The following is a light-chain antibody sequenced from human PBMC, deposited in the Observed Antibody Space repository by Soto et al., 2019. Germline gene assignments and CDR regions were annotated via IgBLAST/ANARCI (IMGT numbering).Light chain of an antibody. CDR2: DAS. CDR1: QSLSGN. V-gene: IGKV3-15*01. CDR3: QQYQNWPWT. J-gene: IGKJ1*01. Sequence: IVMTQSPATLSLSPGERASHSCRASQSLSGNLAWYQQKPGQAPRLLIYDASSRATGIPARFSGIGSGTEFTLTISSLQSEDFAVYYCQQYQNWPWTFGQGTKVEI.